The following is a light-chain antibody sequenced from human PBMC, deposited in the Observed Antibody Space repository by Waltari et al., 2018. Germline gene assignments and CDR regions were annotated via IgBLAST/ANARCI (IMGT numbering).Light chain of an antibody. V-gene: IGLV1-47*01. CDR2: KNN. CDR1: SSNIGSNY. J-gene: IGLJ3*02. Sequence: QSVLTQPPSASGTPGQTVTISCNGSSSNIGSNYVYWYQQLPGTAPKLLIFKNNQRPSGVPDRFSDSKSGTSASLAINGLRSEDEADYYCAAWDDSLSGLVLGGGTKVTLL. CDR3: AAWDDSLSGLV.